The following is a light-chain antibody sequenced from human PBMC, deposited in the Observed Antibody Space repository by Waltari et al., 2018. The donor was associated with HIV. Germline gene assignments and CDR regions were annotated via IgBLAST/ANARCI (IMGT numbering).Light chain of an antibody. CDR2: GAS. V-gene: IGKV3-20*01. CDR3: QQFGSPWT. CDR1: QSVSSSY. J-gene: IGKJ1*01. Sequence: EIVLTQSPGTLSLSPGERATLSCRASQSVSSSYLAWFQQKPGQAPRLLIYGASSRATCIPDRFSGSGSGTDFTLTISRLEPEDFAVYYCQQFGSPWTFGQGTKVEI.